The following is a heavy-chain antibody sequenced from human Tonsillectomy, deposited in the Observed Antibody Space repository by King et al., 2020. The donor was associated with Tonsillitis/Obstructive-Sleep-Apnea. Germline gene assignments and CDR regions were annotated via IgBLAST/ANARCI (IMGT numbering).Heavy chain of an antibody. CDR3: TRGRDSPKYCAGDGTCSGYFDY. CDR1: GFSFDVFS. V-gene: IGHV3-9*01. J-gene: IGHJ4*02. D-gene: IGHD2-21*01. Sequence: VPLQESGGGLVQPGRSLRLSCAASGFSFDVFSMGWVRQAPGKALEWVSGINWNGDRIDYADPVKGRFTISRDNAKNSLYLQLNSLRDDDTALYFCTRGRDSPKYCAGDGTCSGYFDYWGQGAQVTVSS. CDR2: INWNGDRI.